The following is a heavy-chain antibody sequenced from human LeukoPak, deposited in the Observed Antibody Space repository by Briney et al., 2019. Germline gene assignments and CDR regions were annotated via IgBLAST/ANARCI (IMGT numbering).Heavy chain of an antibody. CDR1: GFTFSRYW. Sequence: GGTLSLSCAASGFTFSRYWMSWVRQAAGTELEGVANIKQDGSDKYYVDSVKGRFTISRDNAKNSLYLQMNSLRAEDTAVYYCARDPYDSSWGLCYFDYWGQGNLVTVSS. J-gene: IGHJ4*02. D-gene: IGHD3-22*01. CDR3: ARDPYDSSWGLCYFDY. CDR2: IKQDGSDK. V-gene: IGHV3-7*04.